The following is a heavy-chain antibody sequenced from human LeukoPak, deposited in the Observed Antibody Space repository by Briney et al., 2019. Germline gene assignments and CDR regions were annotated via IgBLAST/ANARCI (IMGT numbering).Heavy chain of an antibody. CDR1: GYSISSGYY. J-gene: IGHJ4*02. Sequence: SETLSLTCTVSGYSISSGYYWGWIRQPPGKGLEWIGSIYHSGSTYYNPSLKSRVTISVDTSKNQFSLKLSSVTAADTAVYYCARHDRTHFDYWGQGTLVTVSS. CDR3: ARHDRTHFDY. D-gene: IGHD1-7*01. V-gene: IGHV4-38-2*02. CDR2: IYHSGST.